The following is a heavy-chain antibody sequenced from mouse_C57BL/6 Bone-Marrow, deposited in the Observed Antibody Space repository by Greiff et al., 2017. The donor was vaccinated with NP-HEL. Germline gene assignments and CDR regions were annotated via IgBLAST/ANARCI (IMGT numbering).Heavy chain of an antibody. CDR1: GYAFSSSW. J-gene: IGHJ3*01. V-gene: IGHV1-82*01. CDR2: IYPGDGDT. D-gene: IGHD3-2*02. CDR3: ARRGQLNWFAY. Sequence: QVQLQQSGPELVKPGASVKISCKASGYAFSSSWMNWVKQRPGKGLEWIGRIYPGDGDTNYNGKFKGKATLTADKSSSTAYMQLSSLTYEDSAVYFCARRGQLNWFAYWGQGTLVTVSA.